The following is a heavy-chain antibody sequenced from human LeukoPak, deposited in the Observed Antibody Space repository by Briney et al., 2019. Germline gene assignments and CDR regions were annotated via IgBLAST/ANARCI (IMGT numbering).Heavy chain of an antibody. J-gene: IGHJ4*02. CDR2: INPNSGGR. D-gene: IGHD3-9*01. CDR1: GYSFTGHY. Sequence: GASVKVSCKASGYSFTGHYSHWVRQAPGQGLEWMGWINPNSGGRKYAQKFQGRVTMTKDISISTAFMELSSLTSDDTAVYYCAIDVQDYFDSWGQGTLVTVSS. CDR3: AIDVQDYFDS. V-gene: IGHV1-2*02.